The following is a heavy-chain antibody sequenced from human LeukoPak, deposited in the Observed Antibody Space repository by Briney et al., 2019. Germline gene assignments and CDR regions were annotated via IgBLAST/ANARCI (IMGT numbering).Heavy chain of an antibody. V-gene: IGHV3-49*04. Sequence: QSGGSLRLSCTASGFTFGDYDMSWVRQAPGKGLEWVGFIRSKAYGGTTEYAASVKGRFTISRDDSKSIPYLQMNSLKTEDTAVYYCTREGTSGYFHYFDYWGQGTLVTVSS. J-gene: IGHJ4*02. CDR1: GFTFGDYD. D-gene: IGHD3-22*01. CDR3: TREGTSGYFHYFDY. CDR2: IRSKAYGGTT.